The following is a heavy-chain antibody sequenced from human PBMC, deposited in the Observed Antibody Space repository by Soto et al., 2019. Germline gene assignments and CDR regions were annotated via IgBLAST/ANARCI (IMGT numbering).Heavy chain of an antibody. J-gene: IGHJ6*02. Sequence: SETLSLTCTVSGGSISSGDYYWSWIRQPPGKGLEWIGYIYYSGSSYYNPSLKSRVTISVDTSKNQVSLKLSSMTAADTAVYYCARDYLVRGNYRMDVWGQGTTLTVSS. CDR1: GGSISSGDYY. D-gene: IGHD3-10*01. CDR3: ARDYLVRGNYRMDV. CDR2: IYYSGSS. V-gene: IGHV4-30-4*01.